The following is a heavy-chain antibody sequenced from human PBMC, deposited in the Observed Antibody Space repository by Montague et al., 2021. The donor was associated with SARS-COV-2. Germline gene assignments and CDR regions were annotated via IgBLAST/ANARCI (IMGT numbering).Heavy chain of an antibody. CDR3: ARGGGWKRHFDY. D-gene: IGHD4-23*01. CDR2: IYYTGST. V-gene: IGHV4-59*01. J-gene: IGHJ4*02. CDR1: GGSINNYY. Sequence: SETLSLTCNVSGGSINNYYWSWIRQSPGRGLEWIGYIYYTGSTTHNPSLDSRVTISLDTSRDLVSLELRSLTAADTAVYYCARGGGWKRHFDYWGQGTLVAVSS.